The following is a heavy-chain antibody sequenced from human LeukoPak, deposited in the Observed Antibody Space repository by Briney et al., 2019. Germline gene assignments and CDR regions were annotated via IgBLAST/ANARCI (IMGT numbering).Heavy chain of an antibody. V-gene: IGHV4-34*01. Sequence: SETLSLTCTVYGGSFSDYYWSWIRQPPGKGLEWIGEINHSGRTYYKPSLKSRVTISVDTSKNQFSLKLSSVTAADTAVYYCRLSNSSGWSVVDYWGQGTLVTVSS. CDR1: GGSFSDYY. CDR3: RLSNSSGWSVVDY. D-gene: IGHD6-19*01. J-gene: IGHJ4*02. CDR2: INHSGRT.